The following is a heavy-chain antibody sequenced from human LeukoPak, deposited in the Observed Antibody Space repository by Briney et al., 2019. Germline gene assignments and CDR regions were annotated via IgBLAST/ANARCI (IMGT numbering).Heavy chain of an antibody. CDR1: GLVFGKYA. V-gene: IGHV3-23*01. CDR3: AKGRCSGPGCDSFDY. Sequence: GGSLRLSYAASGLVFGKYAMAWVRQAPGKGLECVSIISDDSSFTYYLDSVKGRSTIFRDNSKNTLYLHMNSLKAEDTAVYYCAKGRCSGPGCDSFDYWGQGTLVTVSS. J-gene: IGHJ4*02. D-gene: IGHD5-12*01. CDR2: ISDDSSFT.